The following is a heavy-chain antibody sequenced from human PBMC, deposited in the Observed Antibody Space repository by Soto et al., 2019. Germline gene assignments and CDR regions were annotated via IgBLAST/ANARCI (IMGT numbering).Heavy chain of an antibody. CDR2: ISAYNGNT. CDR1: GYTFTSYG. Sequence: ASVKVSCKASGYTFTSYGISWVRQAPGQGLERMGWISAYNGNTNYAQKLQGRVTMTTDTSTSTAYMELRSLRSDDTAVYYCARDYGSGSRKPPYYWGQGTLVTVSS. CDR3: ARDYGSGSRKPPYY. J-gene: IGHJ4*02. D-gene: IGHD3-10*01. V-gene: IGHV1-18*01.